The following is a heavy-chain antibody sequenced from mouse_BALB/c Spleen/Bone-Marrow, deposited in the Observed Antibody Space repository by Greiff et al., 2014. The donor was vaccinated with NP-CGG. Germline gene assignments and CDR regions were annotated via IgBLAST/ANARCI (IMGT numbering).Heavy chain of an antibody. CDR2: IYPGDGDT. V-gene: IGHV1-87*01. J-gene: IGHJ3*01. Sequence: QVQLHQSGAELARPGASVKLSCKASGYTFTSYWMQWVKQRPGQGLEWIGAIYPGDGDTRYTQKFKGKAALTADRSSSTAYMQLSSLASEDSAVYYCARGDYDYDDWFAYWGQGTLVTVSA. D-gene: IGHD2-4*01. CDR1: GYTFTSYW. CDR3: ARGDYDYDDWFAY.